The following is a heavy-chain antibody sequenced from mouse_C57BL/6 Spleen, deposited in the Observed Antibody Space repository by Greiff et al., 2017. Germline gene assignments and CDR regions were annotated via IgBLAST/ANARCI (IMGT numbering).Heavy chain of an antibody. CDR1: GYAFSSSW. J-gene: IGHJ2*01. V-gene: IGHV1-82*01. D-gene: IGHD2-5*01. Sequence: QVQLKESGPELVKPGASVKISCKASGYAFSSSWLNWVKQRPGKGLEWIGRIYPGDGDTNYNGKFKGKATLTADKSSSTAYMQLSRLTSEDSAVYFCARVYYSNFFDYWGQGTTLTVSS. CDR3: ARVYYSNFFDY. CDR2: IYPGDGDT.